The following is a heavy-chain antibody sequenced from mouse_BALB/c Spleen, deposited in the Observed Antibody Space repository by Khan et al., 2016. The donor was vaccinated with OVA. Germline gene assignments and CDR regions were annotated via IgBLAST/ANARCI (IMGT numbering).Heavy chain of an antibody. Sequence: VQLKQSGPELMKPGASVKISCKASGYSFSTYYIHWVTRSHGKTLEWIGYIDPFNGGTTYNQKFKGKATLTVDKSSSTAYMHLTSLTSADSAVYYCARHGSTSWFAYWGQGTLVTVSA. CDR2: IDPFNGGT. J-gene: IGHJ3*01. V-gene: IGHV1S135*01. CDR1: GYSFSTYY. CDR3: ARHGSTSWFAY. D-gene: IGHD1-1*01.